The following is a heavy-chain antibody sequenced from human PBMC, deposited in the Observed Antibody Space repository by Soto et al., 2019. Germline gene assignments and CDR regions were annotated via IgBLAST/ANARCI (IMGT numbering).Heavy chain of an antibody. Sequence: QVQLVQSGAEVKKPGASVKVSCKASGYTFTSYYMHWVRQAPGQGLECMGIINPSGGSTSYAQKFQGRVTMTGDTSTSTVYMELSSLRSEDTAVYYCARGRYCSGGSCLGGFDPWGQGTLVTVSS. D-gene: IGHD2-15*01. V-gene: IGHV1-46*01. CDR1: GYTFTSYY. J-gene: IGHJ5*02. CDR2: INPSGGST. CDR3: ARGRYCSGGSCLGGFDP.